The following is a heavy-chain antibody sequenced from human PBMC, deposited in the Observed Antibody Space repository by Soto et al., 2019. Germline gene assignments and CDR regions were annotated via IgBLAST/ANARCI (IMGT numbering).Heavy chain of an antibody. D-gene: IGHD6-19*01. CDR2: IYYSGST. CDR3: ARAGQWLEYYFDY. V-gene: IGHV4-30-4*01. Sequence: QVQLQESGPGLVKPSQTLSLTCTVSGGSISSGDYYWSWIRQPPGKGLEWIGYIYYSGSTYYNPSLKSLVTIPVDTSKNQFSRKLSSVTAADTAVYYCARAGQWLEYYFDYWGQGTLVTVSS. J-gene: IGHJ4*02. CDR1: GGSISSGDYY.